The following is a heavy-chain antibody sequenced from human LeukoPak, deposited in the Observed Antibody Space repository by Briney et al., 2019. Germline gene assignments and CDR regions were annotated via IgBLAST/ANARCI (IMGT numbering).Heavy chain of an antibody. CDR1: GGSFSGYY. J-gene: IGHJ4*02. Sequence: SETLSLTCAVYGGSFSGYYWSWIRQPPGKGLERIGEINHSGSTNYNPSLKSRVTISVDTSKNQFSLKLSSVTAADTAVYYCARGRRIWKDSRNYFDYWGQGTLVTVSS. CDR3: ARGRRIWKDSRNYFDY. V-gene: IGHV4-34*01. D-gene: IGHD3-22*01. CDR2: INHSGST.